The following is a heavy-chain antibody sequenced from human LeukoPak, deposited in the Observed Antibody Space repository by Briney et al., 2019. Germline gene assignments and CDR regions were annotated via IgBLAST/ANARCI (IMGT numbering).Heavy chain of an antibody. CDR3: ATPCNYSSSWCSNWFDP. V-gene: IGHV1-18*01. Sequence: ASVKVSCKASGYTFTSYGISWVRQAPGQGLEWMGWISAYNGNTNYAQKLQGRVTMTTDTSTSTAYMELRSLRSDDTAVYYCATPCNYSSSWCSNWFDPWGQGTLVTVSS. CDR2: ISAYNGNT. J-gene: IGHJ5*02. CDR1: GYTFTSYG. D-gene: IGHD6-13*01.